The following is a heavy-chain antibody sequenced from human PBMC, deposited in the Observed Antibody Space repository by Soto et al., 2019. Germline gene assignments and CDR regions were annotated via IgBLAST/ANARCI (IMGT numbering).Heavy chain of an antibody. CDR2: ISAYNGNT. J-gene: IGHJ6*02. D-gene: IGHD2-21*02. Sequence: VASVKVSCKASGYTFTSYGISWVRQAPGQGLEWMGWISAYNGNTNYAQKLQGRVTMTTDTSTSTAYMELRSLRSDDTAVYYCASHTYCGGDCYRPYYYGMDVWGHGTTVTVSS. CDR1: GYTFTSYG. V-gene: IGHV1-18*04. CDR3: ASHTYCGGDCYRPYYYGMDV.